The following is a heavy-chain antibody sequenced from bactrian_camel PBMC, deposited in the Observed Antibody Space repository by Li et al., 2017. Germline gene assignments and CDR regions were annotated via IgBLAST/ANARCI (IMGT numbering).Heavy chain of an antibody. CDR1: KNTVSSFC. CDR3: AALYTGISGCYSTSLAPASFEH. Sequence: VQLVESGGGSVQTGGSLRLSCVNSKNTVSSFCMAWFRRAPGKEREGVAAINRRGTTNYADSVLGRFTISKDNAMKTLYLQMNNLKPEDTATYYCAALYTGISGCYSTSLAPASFEHWGQGTQVTVS. CDR2: INRRGTT. V-gene: IGHV3S53*01. J-gene: IGHJ4*01. D-gene: IGHD2*01.